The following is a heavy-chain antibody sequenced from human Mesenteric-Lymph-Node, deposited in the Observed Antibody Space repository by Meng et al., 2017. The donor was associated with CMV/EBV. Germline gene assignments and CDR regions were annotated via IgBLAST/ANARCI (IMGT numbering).Heavy chain of an antibody. J-gene: IGHJ4*02. CDR3: ARDRGYYGSGRGEFDY. CDR1: GYTFSSHG. CDR2: ISAYNGNT. D-gene: IGHD3-10*01. Sequence: SGYTFSSHGITWVRQAPGQGLEWMGWISAYNGNTNYAQKLQGRVTMTTDTSTSTAYMELRSLRSDDTAMYYCARDRGYYGSGRGEFDYWGQGTLVTVSS. V-gene: IGHV1-18*04.